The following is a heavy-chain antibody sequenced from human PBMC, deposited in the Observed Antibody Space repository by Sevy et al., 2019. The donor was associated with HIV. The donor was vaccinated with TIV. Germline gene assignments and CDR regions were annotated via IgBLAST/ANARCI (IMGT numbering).Heavy chain of an antibody. CDR1: GFIFRSYV. CDR3: AGGSSSGFDY. CDR2: ISGSGGYT. J-gene: IGHJ4*02. D-gene: IGHD3-3*01. Sequence: GGSLRLSCAASGFIFRSYVMSWVRQAPGKGLEWVSTISGSGGYTYYADSVKGRFTISRDNSKNTLELEMNSLRVEDTAVYYCAGGSSSGFDYWGQGTLVTVSS. V-gene: IGHV3-23*01.